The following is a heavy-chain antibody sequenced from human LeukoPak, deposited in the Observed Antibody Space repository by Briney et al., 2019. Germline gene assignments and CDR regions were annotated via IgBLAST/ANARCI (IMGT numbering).Heavy chain of an antibody. V-gene: IGHV3-48*03. Sequence: GGSLRLSCAASGFTFSSYEMNWVRQAPGQGLEWVSYISSSGSTIYYADSVKGRFTISRDNAKNSLYLQMNSLRAEDTAVYYCAELGITMIGGVWGKGTTVTVSS. CDR1: GFTFSSYE. CDR3: AELGITMIGGV. CDR2: ISSSGSTI. J-gene: IGHJ6*04. D-gene: IGHD3-10*02.